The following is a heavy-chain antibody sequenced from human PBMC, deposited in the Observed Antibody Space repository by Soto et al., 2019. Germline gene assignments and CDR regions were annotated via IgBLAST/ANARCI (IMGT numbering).Heavy chain of an antibody. V-gene: IGHV4-39*01. J-gene: IGHJ6*03. CDR2: IYYSGST. CDR1: GGSISSSDFY. CDR3: ARQVSNYYYMDV. Sequence: SETLSLTCTVSGGSISSSDFYWGWLRQPPGKGLEWIGSIYYSGSTYYNPSLKSRVTISVDTSKNQFSLKLSSVTAADTAVYYCARQVSNYYYMDVWGKGTTVTVSS.